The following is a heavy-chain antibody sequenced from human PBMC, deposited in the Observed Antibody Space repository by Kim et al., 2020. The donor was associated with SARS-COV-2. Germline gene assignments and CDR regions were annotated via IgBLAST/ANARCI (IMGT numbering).Heavy chain of an antibody. J-gene: IGHJ4*02. D-gene: IGHD1-26*01. V-gene: IGHV3-48*02. CDR3: ARDTRPVGATPLDY. Sequence: DSVKGRFTISRDNAKNSLYLQMNSLGDEDTAVYYCARDTRPVGATPLDYWGQGTLVTVSS.